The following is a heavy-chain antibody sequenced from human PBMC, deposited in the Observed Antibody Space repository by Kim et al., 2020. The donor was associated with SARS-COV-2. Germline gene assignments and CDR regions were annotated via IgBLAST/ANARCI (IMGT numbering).Heavy chain of an antibody. CDR3: ARQGSGNSSSWIATWRGGYYYYYYMDV. J-gene: IGHJ6*03. CDR1: GGSISSSSYY. Sequence: SETLSLTCTVSGGSISSSSYYWGWIRQPPGKGLEWIGSIYYSGSTYYNPSLKSRVTISVDTSKNQFSLKLSSVTAADTAVYYCARQGSGNSSSWIATWRGGYYYYYYMDVWGKGTTVTVSS. CDR2: IYYSGST. V-gene: IGHV4-39*01. D-gene: IGHD6-6*01.